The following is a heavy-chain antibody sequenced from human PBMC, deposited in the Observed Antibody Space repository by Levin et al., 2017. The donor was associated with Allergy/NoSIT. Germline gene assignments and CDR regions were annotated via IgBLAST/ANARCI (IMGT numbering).Heavy chain of an antibody. CDR3: ARVSIDMVRGVIVTPRRGYFDL. V-gene: IGHV4-34*01. CDR2: INHSGST. J-gene: IGHJ2*01. CDR1: GGSFSGYY. Sequence: SETLSLTCDVYGGSFSGYYWNWIRQPPGKGLEWIGEINHSGSTNYNPSLKSRVIILLDTSKNQFSLKLSSVTAADTAVYYCARVSIDMVRGVIVTPRRGYFDLWGRGTLVTVSS. D-gene: IGHD3-10*01.